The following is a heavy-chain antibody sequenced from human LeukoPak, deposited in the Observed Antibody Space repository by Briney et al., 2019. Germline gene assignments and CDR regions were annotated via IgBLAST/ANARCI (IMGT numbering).Heavy chain of an antibody. CDR2: ISGSGITT. V-gene: IGHV3-23*01. Sequence: GGSLRLSCAASGFTFSSYVMSWVRQAPGKGLEWVSDISGSGITTYYADSVKGRFTISRDNSKSTLYLQMNSLRAEDMAVYYCARVRGYSYGYDYWGQGTLVTVSS. CDR3: ARVRGYSYGYDY. D-gene: IGHD5-18*01. CDR1: GFTFSSYV. J-gene: IGHJ4*02.